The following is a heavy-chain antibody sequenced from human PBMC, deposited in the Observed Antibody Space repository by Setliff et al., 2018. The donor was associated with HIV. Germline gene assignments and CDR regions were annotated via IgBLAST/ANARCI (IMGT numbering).Heavy chain of an antibody. V-gene: IGHV4-4*09. CDR1: GDTDFY. J-gene: IGHJ3*01. CDR3: AREWLQHTGDDAFDV. D-gene: IGHD5-12*01. CDR2: IHASGKA. Sequence: SETLSLTCTVSGDTDFYWSWIRQSPGKGLEWIGYIHASGKANYNPSLKSRVTISLDTSKMQFSLRLTSVTAADTAVYYCAREWLQHTGDDAFDVWGQRTMVTVSS.